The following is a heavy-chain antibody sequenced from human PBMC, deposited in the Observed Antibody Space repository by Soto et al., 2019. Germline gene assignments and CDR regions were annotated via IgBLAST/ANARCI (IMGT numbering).Heavy chain of an antibody. J-gene: IGHJ3*02. CDR3: AREAKGVLDDFDI. Sequence: EVQLVESGGGLVQPGGSLRLSCAASGFTFSDHYMDWVRQAPGNGLEWVGRTRNKANSYTTEYAASVKGRFTISRDDSETSLYLQMNSRKTEDTAVYYCAREAKGVLDDFDIWGQGTMVTVSS. D-gene: IGHD1-26*01. CDR2: TRNKANSYTT. CDR1: GFTFSDHY. V-gene: IGHV3-72*01.